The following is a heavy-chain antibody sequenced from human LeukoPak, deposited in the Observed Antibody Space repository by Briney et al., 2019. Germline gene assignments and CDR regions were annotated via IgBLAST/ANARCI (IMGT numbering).Heavy chain of an antibody. Sequence: GGSLRLSCAASGFTFSSYAMTWVRQAPGKGLEWVSGISSSGDTTYHADSVKGRFTISRDNSKNTLYLQMNSLRAEDTAVYYCAKDSRYYGQWEQIDYWGQGTLVTVSS. D-gene: IGHD1-26*01. V-gene: IGHV3-23*01. CDR3: AKDSRYYGQWEQIDY. J-gene: IGHJ4*02. CDR2: ISSSGDTT. CDR1: GFTFSSYA.